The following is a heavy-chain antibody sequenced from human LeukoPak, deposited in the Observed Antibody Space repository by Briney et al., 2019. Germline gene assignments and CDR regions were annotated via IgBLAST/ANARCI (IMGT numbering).Heavy chain of an antibody. CDR1: GYTFTGYY. V-gene: IGHV1-2*02. D-gene: IGHD2-2*01. CDR2: VNPNSGGT. CDR3: ARDIVVPAADRNWFDP. Sequence: ASVKVSCKASGYTFTGYYMHWVRQAPGQGLEWMGWVNPNSGGTNYAQKFQGRVTMTRDTSTSTAYMELSRLRSDDTAVYYCARDIVVPAADRNWFDPWGQGTLVTVSS. J-gene: IGHJ5*02.